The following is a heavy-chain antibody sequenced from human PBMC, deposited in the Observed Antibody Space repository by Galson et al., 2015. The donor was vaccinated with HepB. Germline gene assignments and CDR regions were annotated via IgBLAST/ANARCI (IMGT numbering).Heavy chain of an antibody. V-gene: IGHV3-7*03. Sequence: SLRLSCAASGFTFSSYWMSWVRQAPGKGLEWVANIKQDGSEKYYVDSVKGRFTISRDNAKNSLYLQMNSLRAEDTAVYYCASPAPGQWLVQDAFDIGGQGTMVTVSS. CDR3: ASPAPGQWLVQDAFDI. CDR2: IKQDGSEK. CDR1: GFTFSSYW. J-gene: IGHJ3*02. D-gene: IGHD6-19*01.